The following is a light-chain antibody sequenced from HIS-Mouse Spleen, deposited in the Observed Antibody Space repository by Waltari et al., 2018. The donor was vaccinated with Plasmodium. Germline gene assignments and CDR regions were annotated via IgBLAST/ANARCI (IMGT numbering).Light chain of an antibody. CDR3: CSYAGSSTNWV. J-gene: IGLJ3*02. CDR1: SSDVGRYHL. Sequence: QSALTQPASVSGPPGQSLTISCTGTSSDVGRYHLFSWYQQHPGKAPKLMIYEGSKRPSGVSNRFSGSKSGNTASLTISGLQAEDEADYYCCSYAGSSTNWVFGGGTKLTVL. CDR2: EGS. V-gene: IGLV2-23*01.